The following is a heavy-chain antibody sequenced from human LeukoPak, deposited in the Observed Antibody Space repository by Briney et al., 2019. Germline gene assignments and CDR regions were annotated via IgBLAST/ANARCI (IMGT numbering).Heavy chain of an antibody. Sequence: GGSLRLSCAASGFTFSSYWMSWVRQAPGKGLEWVANIKQDGSEKYYVDSVKGRFTISRDNAKNSLYLQMNSLRAEDTAVYYCAREDVGYCSSTXCYSASXYFQHWGQGTLVTVSS. V-gene: IGHV3-7*01. J-gene: IGHJ1*01. CDR2: IKQDGSEK. CDR3: AREDVGYCSSTXCYSASXYFQH. CDR1: GFTFSSYW. D-gene: IGHD2-2*01.